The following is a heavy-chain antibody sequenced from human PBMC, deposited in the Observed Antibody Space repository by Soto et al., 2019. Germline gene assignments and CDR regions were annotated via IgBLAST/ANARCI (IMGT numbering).Heavy chain of an antibody. J-gene: IGHJ3*02. CDR1: GGDFSGGYFP. V-gene: IGHV4-30-2*01. CDR3: ASYRKFFQI. CDR2: IYISGST. Sequence: TLSLTCAVSGGDFSGGYFPWSGRRQPPGKGLEWIEFIYISGSTYYNSSLKSRVTISVERSKNHFFLNVTSVTAADTAVYYCASYRKFFQIWGQGTKATVS.